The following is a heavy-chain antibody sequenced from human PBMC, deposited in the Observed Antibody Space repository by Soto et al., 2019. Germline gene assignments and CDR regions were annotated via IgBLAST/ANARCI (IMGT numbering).Heavy chain of an antibody. Sequence: SETLSLTCAVSGGSISSGGYSWSWLRQPPGKGLEWIGYIYHSGSTNYNPSLKSRVTISVDTSKNQIYLKLSSVTAADTAVYNCARAAPRYCSGGSCYSLGAFDIWGQGTMVTVSS. V-gene: IGHV4-30-2*01. CDR2: IYHSGST. J-gene: IGHJ3*02. D-gene: IGHD2-15*01. CDR1: GGSISSGGYS. CDR3: ARAAPRYCSGGSCYSLGAFDI.